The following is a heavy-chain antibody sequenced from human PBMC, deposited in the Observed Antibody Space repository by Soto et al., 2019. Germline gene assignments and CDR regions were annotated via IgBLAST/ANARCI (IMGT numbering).Heavy chain of an antibody. V-gene: IGHV3-30*18. Sequence: QVQLVESGGGVVQPGRSLRLFCAASGFTFSNYGMHWVRQAPGKGLEWVAVTSYDENNKYYADSVRGRFTISRDNSKITPFLLMINLRIEDTAVYYCANTTVPTMSWDFYCYYVIDVWGQGTTVTVSS. CDR1: GFTFSNYG. D-gene: IGHD1-1*01. CDR3: ANTTVPTMSWDFYCYYVIDV. CDR2: TSYDENNK. J-gene: IGHJ6*02.